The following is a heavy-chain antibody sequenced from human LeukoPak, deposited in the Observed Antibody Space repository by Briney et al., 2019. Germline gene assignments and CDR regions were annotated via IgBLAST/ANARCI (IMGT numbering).Heavy chain of an antibody. CDR2: ISAYNGNT. Sequence: ASVKVSCKASGYTFTGYYMHWVRQAPGQGLEWMGWISAYNGNTNYAQKLQGRVTMTTDTSTSTAYMELRSLRSDDTAVYYCARGELYYYGMDVWGQGTTVTVSS. J-gene: IGHJ6*02. V-gene: IGHV1-18*04. D-gene: IGHD1-26*01. CDR3: ARGELYYYGMDV. CDR1: GYTFTGYY.